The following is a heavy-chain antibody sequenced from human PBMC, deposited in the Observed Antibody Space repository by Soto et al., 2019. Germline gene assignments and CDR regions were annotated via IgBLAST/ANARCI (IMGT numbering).Heavy chain of an antibody. V-gene: IGHV3-48*03. J-gene: IGHJ6*02. D-gene: IGHD3-3*01. CDR1: GFTFSSYE. CDR2: ISSSGSTI. CDR3: ARVRSPNIMDV. Sequence: GGSLRLSCAASGFTFSSYEMNWVRQAPGKGLEWVSYISSSGSTIYYADSVKGRFTISRDNAKNSLYLQMNSPRAEDTAVYYCARVRSPNIMDVWGQGTTVTVSS.